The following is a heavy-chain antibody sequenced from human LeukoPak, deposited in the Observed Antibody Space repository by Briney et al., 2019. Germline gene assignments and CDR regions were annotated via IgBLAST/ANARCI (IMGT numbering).Heavy chain of an antibody. CDR3: ARDEYNWNVDAFDI. Sequence: PGRSLRLSCAASGFTFDDYAMHWVRQAPGKGLEWVSGITWNSDNIEYADSVKGRFTISRDNAKNSLYLQMNSLRAEDPAVYYCARDEYNWNVDAFDIWGQGTVVTVSS. CDR1: GFTFDDYA. J-gene: IGHJ3*02. CDR2: ITWNSDNI. D-gene: IGHD1-20*01. V-gene: IGHV3-9*01.